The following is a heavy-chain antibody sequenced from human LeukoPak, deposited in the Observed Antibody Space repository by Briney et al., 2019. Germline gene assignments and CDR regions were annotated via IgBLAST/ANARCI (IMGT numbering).Heavy chain of an antibody. CDR2: ISSSGSTI. CDR1: GFTFSSYE. CDR3: ARDGRHCSSTSCYENWFDH. D-gene: IGHD2-2*01. J-gene: IGHJ5*02. Sequence: GGSLRLSCAASGFTFSSYEMNRVRQAPGKGLEGVSYISSSGSTIYYADSVKGRFTISRDNAKNSLYLQMNSLRAEDTAVYYCARDGRHCSSTSCYENWFDHWGQGTLVTVSS. V-gene: IGHV3-48*03.